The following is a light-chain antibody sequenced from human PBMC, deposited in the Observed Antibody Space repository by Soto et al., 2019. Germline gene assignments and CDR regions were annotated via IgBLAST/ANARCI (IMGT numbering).Light chain of an antibody. J-gene: IGKJ4*01. CDR2: DAS. CDR3: QQYNSYSQLT. V-gene: IGKV1-5*01. Sequence: DILMTQSPSTLSASVGDRVTITCRASQSISSWLAWYQQKPGKAPKLLIYDASSLESGVPSRFSGSGSGTEFTLTISSLQPDDFATYYCQQYNSYSQLTFGGGTKVDIK. CDR1: QSISSW.